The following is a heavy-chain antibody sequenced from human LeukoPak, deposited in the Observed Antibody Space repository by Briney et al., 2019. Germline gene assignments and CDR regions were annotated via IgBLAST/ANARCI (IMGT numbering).Heavy chain of an antibody. J-gene: IGHJ3*02. CDR1: GYSFTSYW. CDR3: ARRQLWFGESGAFDI. V-gene: IGHV5-51*01. D-gene: IGHD3-10*01. Sequence: GESLKISCKGSGYSFTSYWIGWVRQMPGKGLEWMGIIYPGDSDTRYSPSFQGQVTISADKSISTAYLQWSSLKASDTAMYYCARRQLWFGESGAFDIWGQGTMVTVSS. CDR2: IYPGDSDT.